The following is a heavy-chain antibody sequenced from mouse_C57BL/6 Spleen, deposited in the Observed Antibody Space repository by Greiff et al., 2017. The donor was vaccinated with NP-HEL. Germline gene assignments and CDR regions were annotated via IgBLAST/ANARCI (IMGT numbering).Heavy chain of an antibody. D-gene: IGHD1-1*01. V-gene: IGHV1-53*01. CDR1: GYTFTSYW. CDR2: INPSNGGT. CDR3: ARFDSSYWYFDV. J-gene: IGHJ1*03. Sequence: VKLQQPGTELVKPGASVKLSCKASGYTFTSYWMHWVKQRPGQGLEWIGNINPSNGGTNYNEKFKSKATLTVDKSSSTAYMQLSSLTSEDSAVYYCARFDSSYWYFDVWGTGTTVTVSS.